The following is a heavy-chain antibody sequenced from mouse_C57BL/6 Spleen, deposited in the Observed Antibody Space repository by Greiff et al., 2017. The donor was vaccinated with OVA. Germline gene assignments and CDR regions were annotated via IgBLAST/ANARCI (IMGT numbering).Heavy chain of an antibody. J-gene: IGHJ2*01. CDR1: GYAFSSSW. D-gene: IGHD2-4*01. CDR2: IYPGDGDT. Sequence: VQLQQSGPELVKPGASVKISCKASGYAFSSSWMNWVKQRPGKGLEWIGRIYPGDGDTNYNGKFKGKATLTADKSSSTAYMQLSSLTSEDSAVYFCARKVYDYDVKEDYFDDWGQGTTLTVSS. CDR3: ARKVYDYDVKEDYFDD. V-gene: IGHV1-82*01.